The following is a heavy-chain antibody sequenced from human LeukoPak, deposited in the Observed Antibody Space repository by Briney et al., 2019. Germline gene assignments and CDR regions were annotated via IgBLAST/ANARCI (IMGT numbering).Heavy chain of an antibody. V-gene: IGHV4-39*07. CDR2: INHSGST. D-gene: IGHD3-10*01. CDR1: GASISSRSYY. Sequence: SETLSLTCTVSGASISSRSYYWNWIRQPPGKGLEWIGEINHSGSTSYNPSLKSRVTISVDTSKNQFSLNLTSVTAADTAVYYCARGGSGWYFDLWGRGTLVTV. CDR3: ARGGSGWYFDL. J-gene: IGHJ2*01.